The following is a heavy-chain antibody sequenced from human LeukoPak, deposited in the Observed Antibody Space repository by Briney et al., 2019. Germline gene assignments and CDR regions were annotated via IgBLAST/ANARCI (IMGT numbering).Heavy chain of an antibody. Sequence: SQTLSLTCTVSGGSISSGDYYWSWIRQPPGKGLEWIGYIYYSGSTYYNPSLKSRVTISVDTSKNQFPLKLSSVTAADTAVYYCARVSGAAFPFIDYWGQGTLVTVSS. CDR1: GGSISSGDYY. CDR3: ARVSGAAFPFIDY. D-gene: IGHD3-10*01. J-gene: IGHJ4*02. CDR2: IYYSGST. V-gene: IGHV4-30-4*01.